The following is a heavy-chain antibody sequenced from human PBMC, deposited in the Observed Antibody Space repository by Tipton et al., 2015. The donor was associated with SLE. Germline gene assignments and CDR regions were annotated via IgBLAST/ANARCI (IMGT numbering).Heavy chain of an antibody. J-gene: IGHJ4*02. CDR2: VYHNGIT. V-gene: IGHV4-39*07. Sequence: TLSLTCTVSGGSITDSTYYWGWIRQPPGKGLEWIGSVYHNGITDYNPSLRSRVTTSVDTSKNHFSLKVRSVTAADTAVYYCARLVGGWHYFDYWGQGTLVTVSS. D-gene: IGHD6-19*01. CDR3: ARLVGGWHYFDY. CDR1: GGSITDSTYY.